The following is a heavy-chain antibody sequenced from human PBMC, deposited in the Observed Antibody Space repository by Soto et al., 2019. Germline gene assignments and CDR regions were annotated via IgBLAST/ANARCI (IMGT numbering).Heavy chain of an antibody. V-gene: IGHV3-48*01. CDR3: TRDPFNVWYVKLFDI. CDR2: IGATTNTI. J-gene: IGHJ4*02. CDR1: GFTFSSSP. Sequence: EVQLVESGGGLVQPGGSLRLSCEASGFTFSSSPMHWVRQAPGRGLEWVSYIGATTNTIHYADSVRGRFIISRDNARNSLYLQMSSLRVDATAVYFCTRDPFNVWYVKLFDIWGQGALVTVSS. D-gene: IGHD6-13*01.